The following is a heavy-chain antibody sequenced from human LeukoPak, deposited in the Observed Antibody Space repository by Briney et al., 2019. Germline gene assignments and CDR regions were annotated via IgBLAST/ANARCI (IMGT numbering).Heavy chain of an antibody. Sequence: SETLSLTCTVSGGPISSYYWSWIRQPPGKGLEWIGYIYYSGSTNYNPSLKSRVTISVDTSKNQFSLKLSSVTAADTAVYYCARSTAAPGWYFDLWGRGTLVTVSS. V-gene: IGHV4-59*01. D-gene: IGHD4-17*01. CDR1: GGPISSYY. CDR3: ARSTAAPGWYFDL. J-gene: IGHJ2*01. CDR2: IYYSGST.